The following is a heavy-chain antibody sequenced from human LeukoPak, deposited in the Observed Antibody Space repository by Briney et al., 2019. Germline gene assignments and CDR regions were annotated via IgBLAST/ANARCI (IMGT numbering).Heavy chain of an antibody. D-gene: IGHD1-1*01. CDR1: GFTVSSSY. CDR2: IYSAGNT. V-gene: IGHV3-53*01. Sequence: PGGSLRLSCAASGFTVSSSYMSWVRQAPGRGLEWVSVIYSAGNTYYADSVKGRFTISRDNSKNTLYLQMNSLRAEDTAVYYCARDGNNYYYYMDVWGKGTTVTVSS. J-gene: IGHJ6*03. CDR3: ARDGNNYYYYMDV.